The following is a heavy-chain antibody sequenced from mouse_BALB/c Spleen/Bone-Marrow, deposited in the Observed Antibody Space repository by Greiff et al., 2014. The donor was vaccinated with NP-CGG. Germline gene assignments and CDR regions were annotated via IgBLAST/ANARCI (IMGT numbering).Heavy chain of an antibody. V-gene: IGHV14-3*02. CDR1: GFNIKDIY. J-gene: IGHJ3*01. Sequence: VQLQQSGAELVKPGASVKLSCTASGFNIKDIYMHWVKQRPEQGLEWIGRIDPANGNTKYDPKFQGKATITADTSSNTAYLQLSSLTSEDTAVYYCARNGNYGAWFAYWGQGTLVTVSA. D-gene: IGHD2-1*01. CDR2: IDPANGNT. CDR3: ARNGNYGAWFAY.